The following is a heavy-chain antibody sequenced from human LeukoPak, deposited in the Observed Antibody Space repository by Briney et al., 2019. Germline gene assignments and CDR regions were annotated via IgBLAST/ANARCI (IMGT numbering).Heavy chain of an antibody. CDR2: TYGTASET. J-gene: IGHJ3*01. V-gene: IGHV3-23*01. Sequence: GGSLRLSCVGSGFNFNTYSITWVRQVAGKGLEWVSSTYGTASETFYADSVKGRFAIFKDNSKNTVYLQMRSLRVEDTALYYCAKDRVPDDRWSFDLWGQGTVVTVPA. CDR3: AKDRVPDDRWSFDL. D-gene: IGHD1-1*01. CDR1: GFNFNTYS.